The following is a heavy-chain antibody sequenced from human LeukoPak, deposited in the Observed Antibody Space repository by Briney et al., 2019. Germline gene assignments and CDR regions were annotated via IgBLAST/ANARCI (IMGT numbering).Heavy chain of an antibody. D-gene: IGHD4/OR15-4a*01. V-gene: IGHV3-53*01. J-gene: IGHJ4*02. Sequence: GGSLRLSCAASGFTVSSNYMNWVRQAPGKGLEWVSVIYSGGSTYYADSVKGRFTISRDNSKNTLYLQMNSLRAEDTAVYYCARWVPSGLYYFDYWGQGTLVTVSS. CDR2: IYSGGST. CDR1: GFTVSSNY. CDR3: ARWVPSGLYYFDY.